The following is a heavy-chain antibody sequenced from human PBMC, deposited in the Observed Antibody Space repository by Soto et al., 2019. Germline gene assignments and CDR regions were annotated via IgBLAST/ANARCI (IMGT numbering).Heavy chain of an antibody. D-gene: IGHD3-22*01. J-gene: IGHJ4*02. CDR2: FDPEDGET. CDR3: ATAINYYDSSGFPQALDY. V-gene: IGHV1-24*01. CDR1: GYTLTELS. Sequence: ASVKVSCKVSGYTLTELSMHWVRQAPGKGLEWMGGFDPEDGETIYAQKFQGRVTMTEDTSTDTAYMELSSLRSEDTAVYYCATAINYYDSSGFPQALDYWRQGTLVTVSS.